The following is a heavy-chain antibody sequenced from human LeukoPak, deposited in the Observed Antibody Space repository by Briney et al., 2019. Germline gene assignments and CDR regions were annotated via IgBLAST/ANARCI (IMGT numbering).Heavy chain of an antibody. V-gene: IGHV3-72*01. Sequence: PGGSLSLSCAASGFTFSGSAMHWVRQAPGQGLEWVGRIKNKANSYTTEYAASVKGRLTVSREDSKNALYLQMNSLKTEDTAVYYCTREGRYCSSTSYYVCPDFWGQGTLVTVSS. D-gene: IGHD2-2*01. CDR3: TREGRYCSSTSYYVCPDF. J-gene: IGHJ4*02. CDR2: IKNKANSYTT. CDR1: GFTFSGSA.